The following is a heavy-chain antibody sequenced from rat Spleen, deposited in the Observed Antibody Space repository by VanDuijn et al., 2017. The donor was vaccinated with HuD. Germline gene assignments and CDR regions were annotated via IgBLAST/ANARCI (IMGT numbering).Heavy chain of an antibody. CDR2: ISTGGDNT. Sequence: EVQLVESGGGLVQPGRSLKLSCAASGFTFSNYAMAWVRQVPTKGLEWIASISTGGDNTYYRDSVKGRFTASRDDAKNTLYLEMDSLGSEDMATYYCVRQGYLRDWYFDFWGPGTMVTVSS. V-gene: IGHV5S13*01. D-gene: IGHD2-5*01. J-gene: IGHJ1*01. CDR3: VRQGYLRDWYFDF. CDR1: GFTFSNYA.